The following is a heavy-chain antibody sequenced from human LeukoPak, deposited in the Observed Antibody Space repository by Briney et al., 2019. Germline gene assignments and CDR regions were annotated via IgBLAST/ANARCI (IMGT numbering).Heavy chain of an antibody. CDR1: GFTFSNAW. CDR2: ISSSSSYI. CDR3: ARSTYYYGSGSPKYNWFDP. Sequence: GGSLRLSCAASGFTFSNAWMSWVRQAPGKGLEWVSSISSSSSYIYYADSVKGRFTISRDNAKNSLYLQMNSLRAEDTAVYYCARSTYYYGSGSPKYNWFDPWGQGTLVTVSS. J-gene: IGHJ5*02. D-gene: IGHD3-10*01. V-gene: IGHV3-21*01.